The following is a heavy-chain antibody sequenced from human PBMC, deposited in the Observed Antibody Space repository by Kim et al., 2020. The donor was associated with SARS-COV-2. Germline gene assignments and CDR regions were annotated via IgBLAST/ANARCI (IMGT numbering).Heavy chain of an antibody. CDR1: GFTFSSYS. V-gene: IGHV3-21*01. CDR2: ISSSSSYI. D-gene: IGHD3-9*01. CDR3: ARDTASIYDILTGYYHTPYGMDV. Sequence: GGSLRLSCAASGFTFSSYSMNWVRQAPGKGLEWVSSISSSSSYIYYADSVKGRFTISRDNAKNSLYLQMNSLRAEDTAVYYCARDTASIYDILTGYYHTPYGMDVWGQGTTVTVSS. J-gene: IGHJ6*02.